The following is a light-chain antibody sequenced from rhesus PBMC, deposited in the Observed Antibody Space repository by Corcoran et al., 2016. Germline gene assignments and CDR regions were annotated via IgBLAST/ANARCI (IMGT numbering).Light chain of an antibody. CDR1: AGAVTGSHY. CDR2: DTT. J-gene: IGLJ6*01. Sequence: QAVVTQEPSLTVSPGGTVTFTCGSSAGAVTGSHYPYWFQQKPGQAPRTLVHDTTNNLSWTPARFSGSLLGGKAVLTLSGAQPEEEAVYYCGLHYSGGHVFGSGTKLTVL. V-gene: IGLV7-88*01. CDR3: GLHYSGGHV.